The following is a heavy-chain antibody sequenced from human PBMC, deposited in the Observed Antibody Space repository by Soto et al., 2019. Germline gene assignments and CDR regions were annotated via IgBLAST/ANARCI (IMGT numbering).Heavy chain of an antibody. CDR2: ISYDGSNK. CDR1: GFTFSSYG. CDR3: AKITVRSSAHTRGINYYYYGMDV. J-gene: IGHJ6*02. V-gene: IGHV3-30*18. D-gene: IGHD6-25*01. Sequence: PGGSLRLSCAASGFTFSSYGMHWVRQAPGKGPEWVAVISYDGSNKYYADSVKGRFTISRDNSKNTLYLQMNSLRAEDTAVYYCAKITVRSSAHTRGINYYYYGMDVWGQGTTVTVSS.